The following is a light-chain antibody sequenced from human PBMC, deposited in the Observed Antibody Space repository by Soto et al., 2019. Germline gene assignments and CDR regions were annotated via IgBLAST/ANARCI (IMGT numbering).Light chain of an antibody. CDR1: SSDVGAYKY. J-gene: IGLJ2*01. CDR3: GAYAGNNKLV. Sequence: QSALTQPPSASGSPGQSVTVSCTGTSSDVGAYKYVSWYQHQPGKAPKLMIYEVSKRPSGVPDRFSGSKSGNTASLTVSGLQAEDEADYYCGAYAGNNKLVFGGGTKVTVL. CDR2: EVS. V-gene: IGLV2-8*01.